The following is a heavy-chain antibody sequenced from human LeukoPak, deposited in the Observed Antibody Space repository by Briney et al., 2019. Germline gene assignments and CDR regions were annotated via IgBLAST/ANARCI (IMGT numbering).Heavy chain of an antibody. V-gene: IGHV1-8*01. Sequence: ASVKVSCKASGYTFTSYDINWVRQATGQGLEWMGWMNPNSGNTGYAQKFQGRVTMTRNTSISTAYMELSSLRSEDTAVYYCARGPSYSSSWAFGYWGQGTLVTVSS. CDR2: MNPNSGNT. CDR1: GYTFTSYD. D-gene: IGHD6-13*01. J-gene: IGHJ4*02. CDR3: ARGPSYSSSWAFGY.